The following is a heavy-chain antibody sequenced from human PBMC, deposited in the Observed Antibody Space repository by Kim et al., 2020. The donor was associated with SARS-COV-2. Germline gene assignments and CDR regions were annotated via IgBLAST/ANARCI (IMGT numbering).Heavy chain of an antibody. CDR3: AREHGSGLDY. V-gene: IGHV3-30-3*01. CDR1: GFTFSSYA. J-gene: IGHJ4*02. CDR2: ISYDGSNK. Sequence: GGSLRLSCAASGFTFSSYAMHWVRQAPGKGLEWVAVISYDGSNKYYADSVKGRFTISRDNSKNTLYLQMNSLRAEDTAVYYCAREHGSGLDYWGQGTLVT. D-gene: IGHD6-19*01.